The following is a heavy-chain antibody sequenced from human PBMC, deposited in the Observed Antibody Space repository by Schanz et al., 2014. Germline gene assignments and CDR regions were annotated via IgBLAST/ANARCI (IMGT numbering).Heavy chain of an antibody. D-gene: IGHD3-10*01. J-gene: IGHJ4*02. Sequence: PVLVKPSETLSLTCTVSGGSISSGVHYWSWVRQPAGRGLEWIGRIYISGSTRFNPSLKSRVTMSLDTSKNQVSLTLRSVAAADTAVYYCARGLRPFAELSAYWGQGTLVTVSS. V-gene: IGHV4-61*02. CDR3: ARGLRPFAELSAY. CDR1: GGSISSGVHY. CDR2: IYISGST.